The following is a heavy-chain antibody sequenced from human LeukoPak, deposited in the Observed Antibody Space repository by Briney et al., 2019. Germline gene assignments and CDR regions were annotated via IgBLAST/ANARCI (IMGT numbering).Heavy chain of an antibody. D-gene: IGHD5-24*01. J-gene: IGHJ6*02. Sequence: VASVKVSCKASGYTFTSYGISWVRQAPGQGLEWMGGIIPIFGTANYAQKFQGRVAITADESTSTAYMELSSLRSEDTAVYYCARDHGLRGVDYYGMDVWGQGTTVTVSS. CDR2: IIPIFGTA. CDR1: GYTFTSYG. CDR3: ARDHGLRGVDYYGMDV. V-gene: IGHV1-69*13.